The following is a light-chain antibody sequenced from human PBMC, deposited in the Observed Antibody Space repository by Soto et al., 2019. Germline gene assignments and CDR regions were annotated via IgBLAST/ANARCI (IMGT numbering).Light chain of an antibody. CDR2: GAS. CDR1: QSVSSNY. J-gene: IGKJ4*01. CDR3: QQYGSSPLT. Sequence: EIVLTQSPGTLSLSPGERATLSCRASQSVSSNYLAWYQQKPGQAPRLLIYGASSRATGIPDRFSGSGSGTDFTLTISRLEPEDFAVYYCQQYGSSPLTCGGGTKGDIK. V-gene: IGKV3-20*01.